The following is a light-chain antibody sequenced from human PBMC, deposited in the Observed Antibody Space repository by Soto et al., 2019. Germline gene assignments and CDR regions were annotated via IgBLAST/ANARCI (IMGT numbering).Light chain of an antibody. V-gene: IGKV1-16*01. CDR3: QQYDSMWT. CDR1: QGISNY. J-gene: IGKJ1*01. CDR2: DAS. Sequence: MHRTPSPSSLSASVGDRVTNTVRASQGISNYLAWYQQKPGKAPKLLIYDASSLESGVPSRFSGGGSGTEFTLTISSLQPDDFATYYCQQYDSMWTFGQGTKVDI.